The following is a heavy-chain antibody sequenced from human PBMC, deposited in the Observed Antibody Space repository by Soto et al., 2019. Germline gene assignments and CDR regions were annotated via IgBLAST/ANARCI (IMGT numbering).Heavy chain of an antibody. V-gene: IGHV4-31*03. CDR1: GDSISSGGYY. D-gene: IGHD3-16*01. J-gene: IGHJ4*02. Sequence: QVQLQESGPGLVQPSQTLSLTCTVSGDSISSGGYYWSWIRQHPGKGLEWIGYIYYSGSTYYNPALKSRVTISLDTSKNQFSLTLSSVTAADTAVYYCARDRNWGPDYWGQGTLVTVSS. CDR3: ARDRNWGPDY. CDR2: IYYSGST.